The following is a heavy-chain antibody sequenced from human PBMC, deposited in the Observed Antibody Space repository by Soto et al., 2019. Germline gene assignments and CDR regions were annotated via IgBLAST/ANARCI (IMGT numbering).Heavy chain of an antibody. V-gene: IGHV1-18*01. D-gene: IGHD6-13*01. CDR3: ARDRHSSSWNDYYYYGMDV. CDR1: GYTFTSYG. J-gene: IGHJ6*02. Sequence: ASVKVSCKASGYTFTSYGTSWVRQAPGQGLEWMGWISAYNGNTNYAQKLQGRVTMTTDTSTSTAYMELRSLRSDDTAVYYCARDRHSSSWNDYYYYGMDVWGQGTTVTVSS. CDR2: ISAYNGNT.